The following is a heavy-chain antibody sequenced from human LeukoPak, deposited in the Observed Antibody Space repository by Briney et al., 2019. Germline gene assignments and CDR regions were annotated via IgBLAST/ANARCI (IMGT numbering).Heavy chain of an antibody. CDR1: GFTFSSYS. D-gene: IGHD3-10*01. Sequence: GGSLRLSCAASGFTFSSYSMNWVRQAPGKGLEWVSSISSSSSYIYYADSVKGRFTISRDNAKNSLYLQMDSLRAEDTAVYYCARDDYGSGSSFDYWGQGTLVTVSS. CDR2: ISSSSSYI. J-gene: IGHJ4*02. V-gene: IGHV3-21*01. CDR3: ARDDYGSGSSFDY.